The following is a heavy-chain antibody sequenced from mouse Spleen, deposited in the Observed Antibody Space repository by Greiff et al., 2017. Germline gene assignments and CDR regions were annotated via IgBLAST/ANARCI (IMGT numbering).Heavy chain of an antibody. V-gene: IGHV3-3*01. Sequence: FPGNKLEYIGYTFYSGITYYNPSLESRTYITRDTSKNQFSLKLSSVTTEDTATYYCARRDPTAGYFDVWGAGTTVTVSS. CDR2: TFYSGIT. D-gene: IGHD1-2*01. J-gene: IGHJ1*01. CDR3: ARRDPTAGYFDV.